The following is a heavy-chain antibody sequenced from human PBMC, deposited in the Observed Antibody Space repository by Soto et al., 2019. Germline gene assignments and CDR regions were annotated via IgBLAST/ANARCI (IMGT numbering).Heavy chain of an antibody. CDR2: IYYSGST. D-gene: IGHD6-19*01. V-gene: IGHV4-30-4*01. CDR1: GGSISSGDYY. Sequence: LSLTCTVSGGSISSGDYYWSWIRQPPGKGLEWIGYIYYSGSTYYNPSLKSRVTISVDTSKNQFSLKLSSVTAADTAVYYCARVLIGGAGAAGIVDYWGQGTLVTVSS. J-gene: IGHJ4*02. CDR3: ARVLIGGAGAAGIVDY.